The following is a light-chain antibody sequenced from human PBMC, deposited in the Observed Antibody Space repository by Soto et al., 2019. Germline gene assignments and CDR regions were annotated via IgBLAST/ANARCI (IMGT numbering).Light chain of an antibody. J-gene: IGLJ2*01. V-gene: IGLV1-44*01. Sequence: QPVLTQPPSASGTPGQRVTISCSGSSSNIGSNTVNWYQQFPGTAPKLLICSNDQRPSGVPDRFSGSKSGTSASLAISGLQSEDEADYYCAAWDDSLNGVVFGGGTKLTVL. CDR2: SND. CDR1: SSNIGSNT. CDR3: AAWDDSLNGVV.